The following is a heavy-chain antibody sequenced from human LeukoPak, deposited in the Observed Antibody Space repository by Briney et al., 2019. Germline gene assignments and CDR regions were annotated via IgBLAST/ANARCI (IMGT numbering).Heavy chain of an antibody. CDR3: ARADAFDI. CDR1: GGSFSGYY. Sequence: SETLSLTCAVYGGSFSGYYWSWTRQPPGKGLEWIGEINHSGSTNYNPSLKSRVTISVDTSKNQFSLKLSSVTAADTAVYYCARADAFDIWGQGTMVTVSS. CDR2: INHSGST. V-gene: IGHV4-34*01. J-gene: IGHJ3*02.